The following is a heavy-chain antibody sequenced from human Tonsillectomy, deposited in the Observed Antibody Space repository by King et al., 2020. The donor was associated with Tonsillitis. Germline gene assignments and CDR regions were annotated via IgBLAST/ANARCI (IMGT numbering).Heavy chain of an antibody. CDR2: ISSSSSI. J-gene: IGHJ5*02. D-gene: IGHD2-2*01. CDR3: ARGGGGYGSSTSCSPYNWFDP. V-gene: IGHV3-48*02. CDR1: GFTFSSYS. Sequence: EVQLVQSGGGSVQPGGSLRLSCAASGFTFSSYSMNWVRQAPGKGLEWVSYISSSSSIYYADFVKGRFTISRDNAKNSLYLQMNSLRDEDTAVYYCARGGGGYGSSTSCSPYNWFDPWGQGTLVTVSS.